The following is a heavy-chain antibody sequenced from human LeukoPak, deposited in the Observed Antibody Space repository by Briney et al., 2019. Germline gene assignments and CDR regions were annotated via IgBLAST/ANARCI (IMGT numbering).Heavy chain of an antibody. CDR2: ISGSGGST. J-gene: IGHJ6*02. Sequence: PGGSLRLSCAASGFTFSSYAMSWVRQAPGTGLEWVSAISGSGGSTYYADSVKGRFTISRDNSKNTLYLQMNSLRAEDTAVYYCASRYCSGGSCYSPYYGMDVWGQGTTVTVSS. CDR1: GFTFSSYA. CDR3: ASRYCSGGSCYSPYYGMDV. V-gene: IGHV3-23*01. D-gene: IGHD2-15*01.